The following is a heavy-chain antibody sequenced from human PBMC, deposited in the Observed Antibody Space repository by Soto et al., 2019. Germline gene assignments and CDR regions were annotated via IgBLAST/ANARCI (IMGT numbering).Heavy chain of an antibody. J-gene: IGHJ4*02. CDR1: GFSLTTGRVG. D-gene: IGHD1-1*01. Sequence: QITLEETGPTLVKPTQTLTLTCTFSGFSLTTGRVGVGWIRQPPGKLLQWRAVIHWNHDNHYSPSLESRLTITTSTPKNHVVLTLTPMDHVDKATHYSTHILAGSGQGYWCQ. CDR2: IHWNHDN. CDR3: THILAGSGQGY. V-gene: IGHV2-5*01.